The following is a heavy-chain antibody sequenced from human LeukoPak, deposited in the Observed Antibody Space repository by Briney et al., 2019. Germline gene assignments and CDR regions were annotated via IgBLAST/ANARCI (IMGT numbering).Heavy chain of an antibody. CDR2: ISWNSGNI. J-gene: IGHJ4*02. V-gene: IGHV3-9*01. CDR3: AKDHYYDFWSGYFDY. D-gene: IGHD3-3*01. CDR1: GFTFDDYA. Sequence: GGSLRLSCAASGFTFDDYAMHWVRQAPGKGLEWVSGISWNSGNIGYADSVKGRFTISRDDAKNSLYLQMNSLRAEDTALYYCAKDHYYDFWSGYFDYWGQGTLVTVSS.